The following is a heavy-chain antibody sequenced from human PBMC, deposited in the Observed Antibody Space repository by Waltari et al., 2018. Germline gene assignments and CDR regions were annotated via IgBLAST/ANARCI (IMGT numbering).Heavy chain of an antibody. Sequence: QVQLVQSGAAVKMPGASVEVLCKASGYTFTSKDVYWVRLAAGRGLRWMGWTNPNSGNTGYAQKFQGRVTITRNTSISTAYMELSSLRSEDTAVYYCARAKLKGDSSGYYPWWFDPWGQGTLVTVSS. J-gene: IGHJ5*02. V-gene: IGHV1-8*03. CDR1: GYTFTSKD. D-gene: IGHD3-22*01. CDR2: TNPNSGNT. CDR3: ARAKLKGDSSGYYPWWFDP.